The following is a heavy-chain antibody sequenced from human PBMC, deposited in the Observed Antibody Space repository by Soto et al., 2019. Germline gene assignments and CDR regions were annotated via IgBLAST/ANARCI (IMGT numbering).Heavy chain of an antibody. CDR2: ISVSGNNA. V-gene: IGHV3-23*01. Sequence: PGGSLRLCCAASGFAFSTFAMTWVRQAPGKGLEWVAAISVSGNNAYYADSVKGRFTISRDNSQNSVFLQMSSLRADDTAVYYCARDQLRPGILYALGVLLPEYGLWGQGTLVTVSS. CDR1: GFAFSTFA. CDR3: ARDQLRPGILYALGVLLPEYGL. J-gene: IGHJ4*02. D-gene: IGHD3-22*01.